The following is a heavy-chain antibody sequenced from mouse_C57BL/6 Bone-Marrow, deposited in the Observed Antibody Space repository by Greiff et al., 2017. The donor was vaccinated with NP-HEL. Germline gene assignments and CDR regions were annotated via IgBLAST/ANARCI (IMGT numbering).Heavy chain of an antibody. Sequence: EVQLQQSGPELVKPGASVKIPCKASGYTFTDYNMDWVKQSHGKSLEWIGDINPNNGGTNSNQKFKGKATLTVDKTSSTAYMELRSLTSEDTAVYYCARVPYDYYFDYWGQGTTLTVSS. CDR1: GYTFTDYN. CDR3: ARVPYDYYFDY. CDR2: INPNNGGT. D-gene: IGHD2-4*01. J-gene: IGHJ2*01. V-gene: IGHV1-18*01.